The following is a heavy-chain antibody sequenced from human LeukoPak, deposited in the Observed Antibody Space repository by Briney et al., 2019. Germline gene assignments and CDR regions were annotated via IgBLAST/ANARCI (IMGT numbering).Heavy chain of an antibody. CDR1: GFNFSSYW. V-gene: IGHV3-74*01. CDR2: IKSDGSST. CDR3: ARDRGYTQDY. Sequence: GGSLRLSCAASGFNFSSYWMHWVRQAPGKGLVWVSYIKSDGSSTNYADSVKGRFTISRDNAKNTLYLQMNSLRAEDTAVYYCARDRGYTQDYWGQGTLVTVSS. D-gene: IGHD5-12*01. J-gene: IGHJ4*02.